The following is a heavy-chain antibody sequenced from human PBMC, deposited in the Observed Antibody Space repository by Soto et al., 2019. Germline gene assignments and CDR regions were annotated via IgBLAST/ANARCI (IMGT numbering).Heavy chain of an antibody. Sequence: QVQLVESGGGVAQPGRSLRLSCVASGFTFSGYVMHWVRQAPGTALEWVAIIRYDGSNIYYADSVRGRFDISRDNSKNPLFLQMDSLGAEDRAVDYCARDGVGGTDFWGYLDCWGQGALVTVSS. CDR2: IRYDGSNI. CDR3: ARDGVGGTDFWGYLDC. V-gene: IGHV3-33*01. D-gene: IGHD1-1*01. CDR1: GFTFSGYV. J-gene: IGHJ4*02.